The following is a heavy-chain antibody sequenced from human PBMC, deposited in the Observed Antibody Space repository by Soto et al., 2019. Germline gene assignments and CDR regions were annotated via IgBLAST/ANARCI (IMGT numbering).Heavy chain of an antibody. Sequence: EVQLVQSGAEVKKPGESLKISCKGSGYSFTSYWIDWVRQMPGKGLEWMGIIYPGDSDTRYSPSFQGQVTISADKSISTAYLQWSSLKASDTAMYYCARTRGKHFDWSSYSYGMDVWGQGTTVTVSS. J-gene: IGHJ6*02. D-gene: IGHD3-9*01. CDR2: IYPGDSDT. V-gene: IGHV5-51*01. CDR3: ARTRGKHFDWSSYSYGMDV. CDR1: GYSFTSYW.